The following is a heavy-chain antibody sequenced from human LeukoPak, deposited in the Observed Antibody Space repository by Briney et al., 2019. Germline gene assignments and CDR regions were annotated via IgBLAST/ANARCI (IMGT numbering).Heavy chain of an antibody. CDR2: IYYSGST. V-gene: IGHV4-59*01. Sequence: SETLSLTCTVSGGSISSYYWSWIRQPPGKGLEWIGYIYYSGSTNYNPSLKSRVTISVDTSKNQFSLKLSSVTAADTAVYYCARDTYYYDSSGYYVGYYGMDVWGQGTTVTVSS. CDR1: GGSISSYY. D-gene: IGHD3-22*01. CDR3: ARDTYYYDSSGYYVGYYGMDV. J-gene: IGHJ6*02.